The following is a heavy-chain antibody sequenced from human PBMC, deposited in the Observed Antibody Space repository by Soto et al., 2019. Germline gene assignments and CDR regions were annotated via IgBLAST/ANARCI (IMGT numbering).Heavy chain of an antibody. CDR3: ARAIVVVPAARVYYYYGMDV. CDR2: ISSSSSYI. Sequence: EVQLVESGGGLVKPGGSLRLSCAASGFTFSSYSMNWVRQAPGKGLEWVSSISSSSSYIYYADSVKGRFTISRDNAKNSLYLQMNSLRAEDTAVYYCARAIVVVPAARVYYYYGMDVWGQGTTVTVSS. D-gene: IGHD2-2*01. V-gene: IGHV3-21*03. J-gene: IGHJ6*02. CDR1: GFTFSSYS.